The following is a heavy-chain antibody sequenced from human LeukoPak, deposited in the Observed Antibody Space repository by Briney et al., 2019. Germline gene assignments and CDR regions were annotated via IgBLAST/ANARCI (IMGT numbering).Heavy chain of an antibody. CDR3: ARHGLKVTTWGAGGY. J-gene: IGHJ4*02. V-gene: IGHV4-34*01. Sequence: PSETLSLTCAVYGGSFSGYYWSWIRQPPGKGLEWIGEINHSGSTNYNPSLKSRVTISVDTSKNQFSLKLSSVTAADTAVYYCARHGLKVTTWGAGGYWGQGTLVTVSS. D-gene: IGHD4-17*01. CDR1: GGSFSGYY. CDR2: INHSGST.